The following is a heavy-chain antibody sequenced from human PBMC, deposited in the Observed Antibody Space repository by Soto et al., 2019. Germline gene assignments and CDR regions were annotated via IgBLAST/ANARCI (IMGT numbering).Heavy chain of an antibody. CDR2: IKQDGSEK. CDR3: ARVGLYGAARAHYYYYYMDV. J-gene: IGHJ6*03. D-gene: IGHD6-6*01. Sequence: GGSLRLSCAASEFAFDTFWMSWVRQAPGKGLEWLANIKQDGSEKYYVDFVKGRFTISRDNAKNSLYLQMNSLRAEDTAVYYCARVGLYGAARAHYYYYYMDVWGKGTTVTVSS. CDR1: EFAFDTFW. V-gene: IGHV3-7*01.